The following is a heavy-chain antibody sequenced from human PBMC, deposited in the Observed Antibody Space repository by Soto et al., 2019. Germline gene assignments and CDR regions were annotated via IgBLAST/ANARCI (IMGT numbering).Heavy chain of an antibody. CDR3: ARDRGLGFLESRAWFDP. CDR1: GGTFSSYA. D-gene: IGHD3-3*01. Sequence: QVQLVQSGAEVKKPGSSVKVSCKASGGTFSSYAISWVRQAPGQGLEWMGGIIPIFGTANYAQKFQGRVTITADESTSTADMELSSLRSEDTAVYYCARDRGLGFLESRAWFDPWGQGTLVTVSS. CDR2: IIPIFGTA. V-gene: IGHV1-69*01. J-gene: IGHJ5*02.